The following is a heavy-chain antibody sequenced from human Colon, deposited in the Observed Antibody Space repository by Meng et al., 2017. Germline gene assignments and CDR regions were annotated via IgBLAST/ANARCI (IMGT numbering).Heavy chain of an antibody. Sequence: GESLKISCAASGFTFSDYYMSWIRQAPGKGLKWVSYMSSSGSTVSYADSVKGRFTISRDNANNSLYLQMNSLRAEDTAVYYCARDLSGIAVAGADYWGQGARVTGYS. CDR1: GFTFSDYY. CDR3: ARDLSGIAVAGADY. CDR2: MSSSGSTV. D-gene: IGHD6-19*01. V-gene: IGHV3-11*01. J-gene: IGHJ4*02.